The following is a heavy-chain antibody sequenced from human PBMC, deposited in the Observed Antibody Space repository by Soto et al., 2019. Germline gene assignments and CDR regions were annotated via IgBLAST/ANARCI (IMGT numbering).Heavy chain of an antibody. V-gene: IGHV4-30-2*01. Sequence: QLQLQESGSGLVKPSQTLSLTCAVSGGSISSGGYSWSWIRQPPGKGLEWIGYIYHSGSTYYNPSLKSRVTISVDRAKNQFSRKLSSVTAADTAVYYCARVGRAADGTNRGYYYGMDVWGQGTTVTVSS. CDR2: IYHSGST. D-gene: IGHD3-10*01. CDR3: ARVGRAADGTNRGYYYGMDV. J-gene: IGHJ6*02. CDR1: GGSISSGGYS.